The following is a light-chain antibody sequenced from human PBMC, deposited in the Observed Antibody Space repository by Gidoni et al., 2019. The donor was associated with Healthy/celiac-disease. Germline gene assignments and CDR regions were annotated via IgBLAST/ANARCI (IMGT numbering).Light chain of an antibody. CDR1: QSIRSY. Sequence: DIQMTQSPSSLSASVGDRVTITCRASQSIRSYLNWYQQKPGKAPKLLIYAASSLQSGVPSRFSGSGSGTDFTLTISSLQPEDFATYYCQQSYSTPAVAFGQGTKVEIK. CDR2: AAS. V-gene: IGKV1-39*01. J-gene: IGKJ1*01. CDR3: QQSYSTPAVA.